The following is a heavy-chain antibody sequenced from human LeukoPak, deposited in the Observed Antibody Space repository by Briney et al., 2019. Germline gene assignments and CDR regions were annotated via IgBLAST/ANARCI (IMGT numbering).Heavy chain of an antibody. D-gene: IGHD2-2*01. CDR3: ARRKVNIVVVPAAPFDY. CDR2: INHSGST. CDR1: GGSFSGYY. J-gene: IGHJ4*02. Sequence: PSETLSLTCAVYGGSFSGYYWSWVRRPPGKGLEWIGAINHSGSTNYNPSLKSRVTISVDTSKNQFSLKLSSVTAADTAVYYCARRKVNIVVVPAAPFDYWGQGTLVTVSS. V-gene: IGHV4-34*01.